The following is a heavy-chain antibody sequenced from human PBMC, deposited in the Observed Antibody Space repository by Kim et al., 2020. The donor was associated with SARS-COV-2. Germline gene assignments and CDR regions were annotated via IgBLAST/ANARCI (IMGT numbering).Heavy chain of an antibody. J-gene: IGHJ6*02. CDR3: AKDRGSQYSSSALFVHRGMDV. D-gene: IGHD6-6*01. CDR2: ISYDGSNK. Sequence: GGSLRLSCAASGFTFSSYGMHWVRQAPGKGLEWVAVISYDGSNKYYADSVKGRFTISRDNSKNTLYLQMNSLRAEDTAVYYCAKDRGSQYSSSALFVHRGMDVWGQGTTVTVSS. V-gene: IGHV3-30*18. CDR1: GFTFSSYG.